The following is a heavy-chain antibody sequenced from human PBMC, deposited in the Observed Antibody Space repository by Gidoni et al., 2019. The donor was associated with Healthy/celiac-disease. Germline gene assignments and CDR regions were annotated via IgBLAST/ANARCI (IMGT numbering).Heavy chain of an antibody. J-gene: IGHJ2*01. CDR3: AKDWYYDTNARDWYFDL. D-gene: IGHD3-22*01. CDR1: GFTFSSYA. V-gene: IGHV3-23*01. Sequence: EVQLLESGGGLVQPGGSLRLSCAASGFTFSSYAMSWVRQAPGKGLEWVSAISGSGGSTYYADSVKGRFTISRDNSKNTLYLQMNSLRAEDTAVYYCAKDWYYDTNARDWYFDLWGRGTLVTVSS. CDR2: ISGSGGST.